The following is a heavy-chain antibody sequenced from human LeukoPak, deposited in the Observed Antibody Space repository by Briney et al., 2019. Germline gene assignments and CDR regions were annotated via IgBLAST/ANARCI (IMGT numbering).Heavy chain of an antibody. CDR2: IIPILGIA. V-gene: IGHV1-69*02. Sequence: SSVRVSCKASGGTFSSYTISWVRQAPGQGLEWMGRIIPILGIANYAQKFQGRVTITADKSTSTAYMELSSLRSEDTAVYYCARVGTSGSPTYFDYWGQGTLVTASS. CDR1: GGTFSSYT. J-gene: IGHJ4*02. D-gene: IGHD1-26*01. CDR3: ARVGTSGSPTYFDY.